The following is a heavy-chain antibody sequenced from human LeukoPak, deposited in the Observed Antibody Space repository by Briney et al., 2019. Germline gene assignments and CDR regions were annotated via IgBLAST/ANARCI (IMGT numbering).Heavy chain of an antibody. CDR1: GGSFSGYY. CDR3: ARDTYYYDSSGYLYFDN. CDR2: INHSGST. Sequence: SETLSLTCAVYGGSFSGYYWSWIRQPPGKGLEWIGEINHSGSTNYNPSLKSRVTMSVDTSKNQFSLKLRSVTAADTAVYYCARDTYYYDSSGYLYFDNWGQGTLVTVSS. D-gene: IGHD3-22*01. V-gene: IGHV4-34*01. J-gene: IGHJ4*02.